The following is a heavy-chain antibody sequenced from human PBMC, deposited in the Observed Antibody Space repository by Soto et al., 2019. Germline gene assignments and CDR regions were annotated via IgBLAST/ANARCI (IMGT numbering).Heavy chain of an antibody. CDR2: SNSNGDKT. J-gene: IGHJ5*02. Sequence: EVQLVESGGGVVWPGGSLRLSCAASGFTFDDYGMSWVRQVPGKGLEWDSGSNSNGDKTGYADSVKGRFTISRDNAKNSLYLQMNSLRVEDTALYHCAREYGSGSSPPWFDPWGQGTLVTVSS. D-gene: IGHD3-10*01. V-gene: IGHV3-20*01. CDR1: GFTFDDYG. CDR3: AREYGSGSSPPWFDP.